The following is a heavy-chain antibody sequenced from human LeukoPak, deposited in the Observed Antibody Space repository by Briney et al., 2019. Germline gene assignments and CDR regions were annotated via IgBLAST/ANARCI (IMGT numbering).Heavy chain of an antibody. CDR3: ARENRDDWSDY. J-gene: IGHJ4*02. D-gene: IGHD3-9*01. CDR2: ISSSSSYI. V-gene: IGHV3-21*01. Sequence: GGSLRLSCAASGFTFSSYSMNWVRQAPGKGLEWVSSISSSSSYIYYADSVEGRFTISRDNAKNSLYLQMNSLRAEYTAVYYCARENRDDWSDYWGQGTLVTVSS. CDR1: GFTFSSYS.